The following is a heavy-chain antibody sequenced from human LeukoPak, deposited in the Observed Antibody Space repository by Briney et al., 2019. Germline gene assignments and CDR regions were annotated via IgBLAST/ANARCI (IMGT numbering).Heavy chain of an antibody. J-gene: IGHJ4*02. CDR3: ATLPARSGYDYFDY. D-gene: IGHD5-12*01. Sequence: PGRSLRLSCAASAFTFSNYAMHWVRQAPGKGLEWVAVISYDGSNKYYADSVKGRFTISRDNSKNTLYLQMNSLRAEDTAVYYCATLPARSGYDYFDYWGQGTLVTVSS. CDR1: AFTFSNYA. CDR2: ISYDGSNK. V-gene: IGHV3-30*04.